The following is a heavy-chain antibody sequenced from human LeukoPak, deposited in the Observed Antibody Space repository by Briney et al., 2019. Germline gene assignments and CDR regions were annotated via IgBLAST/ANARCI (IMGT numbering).Heavy chain of an antibody. CDR1: GGSISSSSYY. CDR3: ARDGYYYDSSGYYRFDI. D-gene: IGHD3-22*01. CDR2: IYTSGST. V-gene: IGHV4-61*02. Sequence: SETLSLTCTVSGGSISSSSYYWSWIRQPAGKGLEWIGRIYTSGSTNYNPSLKSRVTMSVDTSKNQFSLKLSSVTAADTAVYYCARDGYYYDSSGYYRFDIWGQGTKVTVSS. J-gene: IGHJ3*02.